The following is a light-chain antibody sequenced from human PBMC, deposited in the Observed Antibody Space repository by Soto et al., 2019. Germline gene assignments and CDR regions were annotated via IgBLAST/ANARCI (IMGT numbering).Light chain of an antibody. Sequence: QSVLTQPPSASGTPGQRVTISCSGSGSNIGSYYVSWYQQVPGTAPKLLIHRNNQRPSGVPDRFWGSKSGTSASLAISGLRSEDEADYYCASWDDSLSAPVFGGGTKLTVL. CDR2: RNN. J-gene: IGLJ3*02. V-gene: IGLV1-47*01. CDR1: GSNIGSYY. CDR3: ASWDDSLSAPV.